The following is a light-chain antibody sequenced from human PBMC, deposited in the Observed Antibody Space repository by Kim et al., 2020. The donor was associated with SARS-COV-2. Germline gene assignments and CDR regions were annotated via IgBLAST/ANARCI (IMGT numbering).Light chain of an antibody. CDR3: QQRSNWPPGIT. CDR1: QGVSSH. CDR2: DAS. V-gene: IGKV3-11*01. J-gene: IGKJ5*01. Sequence: PAARATLSCRASQGVSSHLAWYQHKPGQAPRPLIYDASTRATGIPARFRGSGTGPDFTFTISSLEPEAFAVDYCQQRSNWPPGITFGQGTRLEIK.